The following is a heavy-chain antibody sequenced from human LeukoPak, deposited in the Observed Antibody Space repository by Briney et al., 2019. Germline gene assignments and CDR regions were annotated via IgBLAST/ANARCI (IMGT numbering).Heavy chain of an antibody. CDR1: GFTFSSYA. V-gene: IGHV3-30*04. J-gene: IGHJ4*02. CDR3: ARDTNPYDILTLDY. CDR2: ISYDGSNK. D-gene: IGHD3-9*01. Sequence: GGSLRLSCAASGFTFSSYAMHWVRQAPGKGLEWVAVISYDGSNKYYADSVKGRFTISRDNSKNTLYLQMNSLRAEDTAVYYCARDTNPYDILTLDYWGQGTLVTVSS.